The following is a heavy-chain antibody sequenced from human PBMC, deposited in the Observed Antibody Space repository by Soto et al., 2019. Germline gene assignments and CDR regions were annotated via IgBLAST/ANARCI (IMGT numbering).Heavy chain of an antibody. V-gene: IGHV4-59*08. CDR1: GGSISSYY. J-gene: IGHJ5*02. D-gene: IGHD3-10*01. CDR2: IYYSGST. CDR3: ARGLAMVRGVSFFDP. Sequence: SETLSLTCTVSGGSISSYYWSWIRQPPGKGLEWIGYIYYSGSTNYNPSLKSRVTISVDTSKNQFSLKLSSVTAADTAVYYCARGLAMVRGVSFFDPWGQRTLVTVSS.